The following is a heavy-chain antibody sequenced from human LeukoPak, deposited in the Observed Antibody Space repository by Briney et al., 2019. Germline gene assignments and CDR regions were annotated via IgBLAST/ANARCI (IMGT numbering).Heavy chain of an antibody. Sequence: PGGSLRLSCAASGFTFSSYSMNWVRQAPGKGLEWVSYISSSGSTIYYADSVKGRFTISRDNAKNSLYLQMNSLRAEDTAVYYCARDLAESGYSGYRDYWGQGTLVTVSS. V-gene: IGHV3-48*04. CDR3: ARDLAESGYSGYRDY. J-gene: IGHJ4*02. D-gene: IGHD5-12*01. CDR1: GFTFSSYS. CDR2: ISSSGSTI.